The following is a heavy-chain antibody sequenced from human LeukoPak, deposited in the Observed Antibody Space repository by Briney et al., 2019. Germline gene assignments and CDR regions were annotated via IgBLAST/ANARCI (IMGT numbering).Heavy chain of an antibody. CDR1: GFTFSSYA. CDR2: ISSNGGST. D-gene: IGHD3-10*01. V-gene: IGHV3-64*01. J-gene: IGHJ6*03. CDR3: ASQLWFGELSAHYYYYYMDV. Sequence: GGSLRLSCAASGFTFSSYAMHWVRQAPGKGLEYVSAISSNGGSTYYANSVKGRFTISRDNSKNTLYLQMGSLRAEDTAVYYCASQLWFGELSAHYYYYYMDVWGKGTTVTISS.